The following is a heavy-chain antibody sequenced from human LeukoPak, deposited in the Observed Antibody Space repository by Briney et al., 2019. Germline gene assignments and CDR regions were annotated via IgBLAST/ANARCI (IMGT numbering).Heavy chain of an antibody. CDR2: IYHTGST. CDR1: GGSIGSGGYS. D-gene: IGHD4-17*01. V-gene: IGHV4-30-2*01. CDR3: ASRKGTTVTTYFDY. Sequence: SETLSLTCAVSGGSIGSGGYSWSWIRQPPGEGLEWIGYIYHTGSTFYNPSLKSRVTISIDRPKNQFSLKLSSVTAADTAVYYCASRKGTTVTTYFDYWGQGTLVTVSS. J-gene: IGHJ4*02.